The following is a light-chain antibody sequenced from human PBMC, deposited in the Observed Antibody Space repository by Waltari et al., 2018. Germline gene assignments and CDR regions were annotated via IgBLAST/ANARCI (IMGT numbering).Light chain of an antibody. J-gene: IGLJ2*01. CDR2: GNN. CDR1: SSNIGGTSY. CDR3: AAGDDSLSTLL. Sequence: QSVLTQAPSASGTPGQRVTISCSGSSSNIGGTSYVYWYQQLPGTAPRLLIYGNNKRPSGVPDRCSGSKSGKSASLAISGLRSEDEADYYCAAGDDSLSTLLFGGGTKLTVL. V-gene: IGLV1-47*01.